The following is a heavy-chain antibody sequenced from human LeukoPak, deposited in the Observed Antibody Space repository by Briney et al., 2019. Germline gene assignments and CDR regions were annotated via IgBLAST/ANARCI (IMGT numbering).Heavy chain of an antibody. CDR2: IYYSGST. Sequence: SETLSLTCTVSGGSISSGGYYWSWIRQHPRKGLEWIGYIYYSGSTYYNPSLKSRVTISVDTSKNQFSLKLSSVTAADTAVYYCARDLSVTRSPSITIFGVVIGHAFDIWGQGTMVTVSS. CDR1: GGSISSGGYY. CDR3: ARDLSVTRSPSITIFGVVIGHAFDI. J-gene: IGHJ3*02. V-gene: IGHV4-31*03. D-gene: IGHD3-3*01.